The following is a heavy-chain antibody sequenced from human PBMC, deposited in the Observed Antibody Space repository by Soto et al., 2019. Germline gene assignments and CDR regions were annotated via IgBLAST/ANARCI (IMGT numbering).Heavy chain of an antibody. J-gene: IGHJ4*02. CDR2: IDGNGISK. CDR1: GFTFGSHS. CDR3: AKDRVGGTFYTPLAF. D-gene: IGHD1-7*01. V-gene: IGHV3-23*04. Sequence: EVQLVESGGGLVQSGGSVSLSCAGSGFTFGSHSMTWVRQAPGKGLEWVSAIDGNGISKYYADSVKGRFTISRDNSKNTLSLHLNTLKPEDTAVYHCAKDRVGGTFYTPLAFWGQGTLVTVSS.